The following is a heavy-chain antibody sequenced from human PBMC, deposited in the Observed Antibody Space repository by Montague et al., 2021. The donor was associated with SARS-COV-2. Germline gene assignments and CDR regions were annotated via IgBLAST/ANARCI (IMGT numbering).Heavy chain of an antibody. J-gene: IGHJ6*02. Sequence: SLRLSCAASGFTFSSYAIHWVRQAPGKGLEWVAVISYDGSNKYYVDSVKGRFTISRDNSKNTLYLQMNSLRAEDTAVYYCARALDITMIVVVNYYGMDVWGQGTTVTVSS. V-gene: IGHV3-30-3*01. CDR2: ISYDGSNK. CDR3: ARALDITMIVVVNYYGMDV. D-gene: IGHD3-22*01. CDR1: GFTFSSYA.